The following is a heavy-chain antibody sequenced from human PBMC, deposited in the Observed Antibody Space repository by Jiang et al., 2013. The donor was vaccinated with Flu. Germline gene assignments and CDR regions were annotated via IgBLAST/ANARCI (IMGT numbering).Heavy chain of an antibody. CDR1: GGSISSSTHY. CDR2: VYYTGDT. D-gene: IGHD6-19*01. Sequence: PGLVKPSETLSLTCTVSGGSISSSTHYWGWIRQPPGKGLEWVGNVYYTGDTSYNPSLKSRVTISVDTSKNHFSLKLTSVTASDTAVYYCARHAPWLVGPFDYWGQGTLVTV. CDR3: ARHAPWLVGPFDY. J-gene: IGHJ4*02. V-gene: IGHV4-39*01.